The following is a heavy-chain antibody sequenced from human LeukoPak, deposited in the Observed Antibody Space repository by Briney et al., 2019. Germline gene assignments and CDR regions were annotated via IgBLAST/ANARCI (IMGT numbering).Heavy chain of an antibody. D-gene: IGHD1-14*01. V-gene: IGHV4-38-2*01. Sequence: SETLSLTCAVSGYSISSGYYWGWIRQSPGKGLEWIGNIYHSGTTHYNPSLQGRITLSVDTSKNQFSLNLSSVTAADTAVYYCTRFSTASSRPAYYWGQGTLVIVSS. CDR2: IYHSGTT. CDR3: TRFSTASSRPAYY. J-gene: IGHJ4*02. CDR1: GYSISSGYY.